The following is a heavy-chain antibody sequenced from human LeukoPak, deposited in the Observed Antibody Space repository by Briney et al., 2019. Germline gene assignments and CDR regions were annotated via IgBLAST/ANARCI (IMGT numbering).Heavy chain of an antibody. V-gene: IGHV1-69*05. J-gene: IGHJ6*03. CDR2: IIPVFGTT. CDR1: GDTFINYA. CDR3: ATSRRAYYYYMDV. Sequence: GASVKVSCKASGDTFINYAIGWVRQAPGQGLEWMGGIIPVFGTTNYAQNFQGRVTITTDESTSTAYMELSSLRSEDTAVYYCATSRRAYYYYMDVWGKGTTVTVSS.